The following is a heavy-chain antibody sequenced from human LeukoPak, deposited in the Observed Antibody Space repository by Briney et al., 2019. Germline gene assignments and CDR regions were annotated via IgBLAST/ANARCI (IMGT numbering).Heavy chain of an antibody. V-gene: IGHV3-30*02. CDR2: IRYDGGNE. D-gene: IGHD3-22*01. CDR1: GCTFSTYG. Sequence: GGSLRLSCAASGCTFSTYGIHWVRQAPAKGLERVAFIRYDGGNEHYADSVEGRFTISRDNSKNTLYLQMNSLRAEDTAVYYCAKDTYTGSSGYYVFDSWGQGTLVTVSS. J-gene: IGHJ4*02. CDR3: AKDTYTGSSGYYVFDS.